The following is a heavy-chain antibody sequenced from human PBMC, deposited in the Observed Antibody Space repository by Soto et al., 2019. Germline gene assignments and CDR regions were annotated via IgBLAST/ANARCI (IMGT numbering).Heavy chain of an antibody. D-gene: IGHD4-17*01. V-gene: IGHV4-31*03. CDR1: GGSISSDGYY. CDR2: IYYSGST. Sequence: QVQLQESGPGLVKPSQTLSLTCTVSGGSISSDGYYWSWIRQHPGKGLEWIGYIYYSGSTYYNPSLKSRVNXXVXTXRSQFSLKLSSVTAADTAVYYCARSHPYSDYDRFDYWGQGTLVTVSS. CDR3: ARSHPYSDYDRFDY. J-gene: IGHJ4*02.